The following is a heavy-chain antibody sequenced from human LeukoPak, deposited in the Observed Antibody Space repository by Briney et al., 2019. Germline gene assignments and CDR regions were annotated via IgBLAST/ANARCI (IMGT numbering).Heavy chain of an antibody. CDR3: ARGVSGWSGYFQH. J-gene: IGHJ1*01. CDR2: IYYTGST. CDR1: GGSISSYY. Sequence: SETLSLTCTVSGGSISSYYWSWIRQPPGKGLEWIGYIYYTGSTNYNPSLKSRVTISVDTSKNHFSLKLSSVTAADTAVYYCARGVSGWSGYFQHWGQGTLVTVSS. D-gene: IGHD6-19*01. V-gene: IGHV4-59*08.